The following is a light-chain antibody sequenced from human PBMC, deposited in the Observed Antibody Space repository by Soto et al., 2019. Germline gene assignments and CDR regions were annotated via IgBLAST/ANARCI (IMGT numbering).Light chain of an antibody. CDR1: QSVSSN. CDR3: QQYNNWPPL. J-gene: IGKJ2*01. V-gene: IGKV3-15*01. CDR2: GAS. Sequence: EIVMTQSTASLSVSPGERATLSYRASQSVSSNLASYQQKPGQAPRLLIYGASTRATGIPARFSGSGSGTEFTLTISSLKSEDFAVYYGQQYNNWPPLFGQGSKL.